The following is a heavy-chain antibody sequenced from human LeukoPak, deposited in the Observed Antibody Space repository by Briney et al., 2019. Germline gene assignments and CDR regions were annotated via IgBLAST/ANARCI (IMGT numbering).Heavy chain of an antibody. Sequence: GSLRLSCAAFGFTVSSNYMSWVRQAPGKGLEWIGYIYHSGSTYCNPSPKSRVTISIDASKNQFSLRLTSVTAADTAVYYCTRGGELMNFWGQGTLVTVSS. CDR1: GFTVSSNY. V-gene: IGHV4-4*09. CDR2: IYHSGST. CDR3: TRGGELMNF. J-gene: IGHJ4*02. D-gene: IGHD1-26*01.